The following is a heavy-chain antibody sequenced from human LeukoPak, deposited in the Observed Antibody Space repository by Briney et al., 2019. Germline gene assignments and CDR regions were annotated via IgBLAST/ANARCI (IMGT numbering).Heavy chain of an antibody. D-gene: IGHD2-15*01. J-gene: IGHJ4*02. Sequence: PSETLSFTCTVSGGSISSGGYYWSWIRQHPGKGLEWIGYIYYSGSTYYNPSLKSRVTISVDTSKNQFSLKLSSVTAADTAVYYCASIKGYCSGGSCYSQGGYYFDYWGQGTLVTVSS. V-gene: IGHV4-31*03. CDR1: GGSISSGGYY. CDR2: IYYSGST. CDR3: ASIKGYCSGGSCYSQGGYYFDY.